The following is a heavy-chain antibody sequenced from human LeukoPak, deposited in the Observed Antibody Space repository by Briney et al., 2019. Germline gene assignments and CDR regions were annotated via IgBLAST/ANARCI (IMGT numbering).Heavy chain of an antibody. Sequence: GGSLRLSCAASGFTFSSYWVSWVRQAPGKGLEWVANIKQDGSEKYYVDSVKGRFTISRDNAKNSLYLQMNSLRAEDTAVYYCARQPSSMIPYDYWGQGTLVTVSS. CDR2: IKQDGSEK. CDR3: ARQPSSMIPYDY. V-gene: IGHV3-7*01. CDR1: GFTFSSYW. J-gene: IGHJ4*02. D-gene: IGHD3-16*01.